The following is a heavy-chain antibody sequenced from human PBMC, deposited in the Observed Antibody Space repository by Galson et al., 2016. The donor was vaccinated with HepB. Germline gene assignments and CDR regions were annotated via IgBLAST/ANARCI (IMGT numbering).Heavy chain of an antibody. V-gene: IGHV3-53*01. Sequence: SLRLSCAASGLNVTSDYMHWVRQAPGKGLEWISVIYSGGTTFYADSVKGRLTISRYISKNTIYLQMSSLRAEDTALYFGARGSYSRGHDWVQGTLVTVSS. CDR1: GLNVTSDY. J-gene: IGHJ4*02. CDR2: IYSGGTT. D-gene: IGHD3-10*01. CDR3: ARGSYSRGHD.